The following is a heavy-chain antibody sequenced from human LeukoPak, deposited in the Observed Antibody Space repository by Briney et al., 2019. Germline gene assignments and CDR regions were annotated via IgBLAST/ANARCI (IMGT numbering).Heavy chain of an antibody. CDR2: IIPILGIA. V-gene: IGHV1-69*02. Sequence: GSSVKVSCKASGGTFSSYTISWVRQAPGQGLEWMGRIIPILGIANYAQKFQGRVTITADKSTSTAYTELSSLRSEDTAVYYCARGSSGSDYYYYGMDVWGQGTTVTVSS. D-gene: IGHD3-22*01. J-gene: IGHJ6*02. CDR1: GGTFSSYT. CDR3: ARGSSGSDYYYYGMDV.